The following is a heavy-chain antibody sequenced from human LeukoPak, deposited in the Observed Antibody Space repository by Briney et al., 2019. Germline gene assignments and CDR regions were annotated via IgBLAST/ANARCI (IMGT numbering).Heavy chain of an antibody. J-gene: IGHJ2*01. CDR2: IYHSGST. V-gene: IGHV4-4*02. CDR3: ARDNVSRRESRWFFDL. D-gene: IGHD2-8*01. CDR1: GGSISSSNW. Sequence: SETLSLTCAVSGGSISSSNWWSWVRQPPGKGLEWIGEIYHSGSTNYNPSLKSRVTISVDTSKNQFSLNLRSVTAADTAVYYCARDNVSRRESRWFFDLWGRGTLVTVSS.